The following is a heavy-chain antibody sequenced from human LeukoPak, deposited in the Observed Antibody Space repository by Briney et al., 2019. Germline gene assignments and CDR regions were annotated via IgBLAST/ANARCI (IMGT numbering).Heavy chain of an antibody. Sequence: ASVTVSCKASGYTFTGYYMHWVRQAPGKGLEWMGGFDPEDGETIYAQKFQGRVTMTEDTSTDTAYMELSSLRSEDTAVYYCATDPGVAVAGSYWGQGTLVTVSS. V-gene: IGHV1-24*01. J-gene: IGHJ4*02. CDR2: FDPEDGET. D-gene: IGHD6-19*01. CDR3: ATDPGVAVAGSY. CDR1: GYTFTGYY.